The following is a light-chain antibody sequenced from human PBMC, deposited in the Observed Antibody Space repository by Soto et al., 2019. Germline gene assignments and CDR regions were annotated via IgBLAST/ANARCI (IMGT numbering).Light chain of an antibody. Sequence: DIQMTKSPSPLSASVGDRVTITCRASQSISSWLSWYQQKPGKAPKLLIYDAYSLESVIHSRFSGSGSGTEFTLTISSLQPDDFAHYYGKQYNSYWTFGQGTKVEIK. V-gene: IGKV1-5*01. CDR2: DAY. CDR3: KQYNSYWT. CDR1: QSISSW. J-gene: IGKJ1*01.